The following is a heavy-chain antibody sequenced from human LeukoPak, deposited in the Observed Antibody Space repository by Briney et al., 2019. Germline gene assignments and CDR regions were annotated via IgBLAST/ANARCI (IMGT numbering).Heavy chain of an antibody. Sequence: PGGSLRLSCAASGFTFSSYAMSWVPQAPGKGLEWVSAISGSGGSTYYADSVKGRFTISRDNSKNTLYLQMNSLRAEDTAVYYCAKDSTYYYDSSGYYLYWGQGTLVTVSS. V-gene: IGHV3-23*01. D-gene: IGHD3-22*01. CDR2: ISGSGGST. CDR1: GFTFSSYA. J-gene: IGHJ4*02. CDR3: AKDSTYYYDSSGYYLY.